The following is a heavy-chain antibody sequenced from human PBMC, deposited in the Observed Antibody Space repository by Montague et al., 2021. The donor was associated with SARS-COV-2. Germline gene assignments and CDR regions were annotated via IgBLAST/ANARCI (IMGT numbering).Heavy chain of an antibody. J-gene: IGHJ4*02. Sequence: SETLSLTCAVYGGSFSGYYWSWIRQPPGKGLEWIGEINHSGSTSYNPSLKSRVTISVDTSKNQFSLKLGSVTAADTAVYYCARNPWYYYDSSGYYLDYWGQGTLVTVSS. CDR2: INHSGST. D-gene: IGHD3-22*01. CDR3: ARNPWYYYDSSGYYLDY. V-gene: IGHV4-34*01. CDR1: GGSFSGYY.